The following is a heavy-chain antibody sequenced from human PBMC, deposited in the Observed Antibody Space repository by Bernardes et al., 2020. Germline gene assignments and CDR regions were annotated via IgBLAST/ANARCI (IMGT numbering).Heavy chain of an antibody. CDR2: IYWDDDT. CDR1: GFSLSTYDVG. CDR3: ARGEYSSSNFDY. J-gene: IGHJ4*01. V-gene: IGHV2-5*02. D-gene: IGHD6-13*01. Sequence: SGPTLVKLTQTLTLTCTFSGFSLSTYDVGVGWIRQPPGTALEWLALIYWDDDTRYSPSLRSRLTITKDTSKNQVVLSMTNMDPVDTATYFCARGEYSSSNFDYWGQGTLVTVSS.